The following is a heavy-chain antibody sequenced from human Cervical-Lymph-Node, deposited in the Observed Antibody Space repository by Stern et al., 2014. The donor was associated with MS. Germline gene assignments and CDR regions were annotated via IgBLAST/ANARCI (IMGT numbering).Heavy chain of an antibody. Sequence: QLQLQESGPGLVKPSETLSLTCNVSGGSISSSNYYWAWMRQPPGKGLEWLGSIYYSGSTYYDPSLKSRVTIFVDTSTNPFSPRLSSGTAADTALYYCARTGTAGSFDYWGQGALVTVSS. CDR2: IYYSGST. CDR3: ARTGTAGSFDY. D-gene: IGHD3-10*01. CDR1: GGSISSSNYY. J-gene: IGHJ4*02. V-gene: IGHV4-39*01.